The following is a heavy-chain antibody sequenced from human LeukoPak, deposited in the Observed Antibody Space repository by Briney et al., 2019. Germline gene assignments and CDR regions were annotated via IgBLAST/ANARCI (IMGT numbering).Heavy chain of an antibody. V-gene: IGHV4-4*07. CDR1: GGSISSYY. CDR3: ARAYQLPGDYYYYMDV. J-gene: IGHJ6*03. D-gene: IGHD2-2*01. Sequence: SETLSLTCTVSGGSISSYYWSWIRQPAGKGLEWIGRIYTSGSTNYNPSLTSRVTMSVDTSKNQFSLKLSSVTAADTAVYYCARAYQLPGDYYYYMDVWGKGTTVTVSS. CDR2: IYTSGST.